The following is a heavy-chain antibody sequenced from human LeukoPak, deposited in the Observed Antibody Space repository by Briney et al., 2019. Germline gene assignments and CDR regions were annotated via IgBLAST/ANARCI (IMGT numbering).Heavy chain of an antibody. V-gene: IGHV3-30*18. CDR2: ISYDGSNK. CDR1: GFTFSSYG. J-gene: IGHJ4*02. D-gene: IGHD3-3*02. Sequence: GGSLRLPCAASGFTFSSYGIHWVRQAPGKGLEWVAVISYDGSNKYYADSVKGRFTVSRDNSKNTLYLQMNSLRGEDTAVYYCAKEAYYHLSAAHPGDYWGQGTLVTVSS. CDR3: AKEAYYHLSAAHPGDY.